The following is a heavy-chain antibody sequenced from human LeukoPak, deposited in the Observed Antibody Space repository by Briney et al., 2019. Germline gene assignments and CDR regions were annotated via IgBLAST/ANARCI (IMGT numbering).Heavy chain of an antibody. J-gene: IGHJ6*02. CDR3: AKSRDYDYYYGMDV. CDR1: RFSFSSYA. CDR2: ISGSGGST. V-gene: IGHV3-23*01. D-gene: IGHD2-21*02. Sequence: PGGSLRLSCAASRFSFSSYAMNWVRQAPGKGLEWVSAISGSGGSTFYADSVKGRFTISRDNSKNTLYLQMNSLRAEDTAVYYCAKSRDYDYYYGMDVWGQGTTVTVSS.